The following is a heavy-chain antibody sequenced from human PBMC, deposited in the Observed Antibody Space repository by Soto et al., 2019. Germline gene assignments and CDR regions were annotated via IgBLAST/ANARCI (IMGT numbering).Heavy chain of an antibody. D-gene: IGHD3-22*01. Sequence: QVQLVESGGGVVQPGRSQRLSCAASGFTFSGYGMHWVRQAPGKGLEWVAVISFDGNNKYYADSVKGRFTISRDNSKNTLYLQMNSLRAEDTAVYYCAKVRPSASSGYYFDYWGQGTLVTVSS. CDR3: AKVRPSASSGYYFDY. CDR2: ISFDGNNK. V-gene: IGHV3-30*18. CDR1: GFTFSGYG. J-gene: IGHJ4*02.